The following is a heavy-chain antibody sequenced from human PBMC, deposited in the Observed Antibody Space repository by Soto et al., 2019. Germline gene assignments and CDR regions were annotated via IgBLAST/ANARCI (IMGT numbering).Heavy chain of an antibody. D-gene: IGHD3-22*01. CDR3: ARDSYYDSSGYYLGTPWFGP. V-gene: IGHV3-33*01. CDR2: IWYDGSNK. Sequence: GWSLRLSCAASGFTFSSYGMHWVRQAPGKGLEWVAVIWYDGSNKYYADSVKGRFTISRDNSKNTLYLQMNSLRAEDTAVYYCARDSYYDSSGYYLGTPWFGPWGQGTLVTVSS. J-gene: IGHJ5*02. CDR1: GFTFSSYG.